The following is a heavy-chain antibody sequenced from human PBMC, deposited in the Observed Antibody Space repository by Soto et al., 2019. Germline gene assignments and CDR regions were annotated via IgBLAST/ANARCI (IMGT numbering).Heavy chain of an antibody. CDR2: IYYSGST. D-gene: IGHD3-9*01. CDR3: ARHLYDILTGYAFDY. J-gene: IGHJ4*02. Sequence: PSETLSLTCTVSGGSISSYYWSWIRQPSGKGLEWIGYIYYSGSTNYNPSLKSRVTISVDTSKNQFSLKLSSVTAADTAVYYCARHLYDILTGYAFDYWGQGTLVTSPQ. V-gene: IGHV4-59*08. CDR1: GGSISSYY.